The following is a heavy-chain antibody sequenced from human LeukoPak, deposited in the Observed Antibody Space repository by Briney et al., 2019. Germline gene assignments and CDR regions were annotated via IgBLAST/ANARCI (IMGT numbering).Heavy chain of an antibody. CDR1: GGSVSSYY. D-gene: IGHD3-10*01. J-gene: IGHJ4*02. V-gene: IGHV4-59*02. Sequence: SETLSLTCTVSGGSVSSYYWNWIRQPPGKGLEWIGYIYYSGSTNYNPSLKSRVTISVDTSKNQFSLKLSSVTAADTAVYYCARDRNYYGSGPIDYWGQGTLVTVSS. CDR2: IYYSGST. CDR3: ARDRNYYGSGPIDY.